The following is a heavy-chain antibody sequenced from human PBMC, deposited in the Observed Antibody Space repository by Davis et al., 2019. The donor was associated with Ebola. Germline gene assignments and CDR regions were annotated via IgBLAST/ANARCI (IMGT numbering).Heavy chain of an antibody. Sequence: LSLTCAASGFTFSNYAVSWVRQAPGKGLEWVSSIFGNGFGAYYADSVKGRFTISRDNSKNPLYLQMNSLRAEDTAVYYCAREAPEYQLLWRAFDIWGQGTMVTVSS. CDR3: AREAPEYQLLWRAFDI. D-gene: IGHD2-2*01. V-gene: IGHV3-23*01. CDR1: GFTFSNYA. J-gene: IGHJ3*02. CDR2: IFGNGFGA.